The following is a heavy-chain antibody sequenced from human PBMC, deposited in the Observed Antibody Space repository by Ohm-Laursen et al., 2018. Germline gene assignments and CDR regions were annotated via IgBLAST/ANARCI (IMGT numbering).Heavy chain of an antibody. CDR1: GFTFSNYA. CDR3: ARVLCGGYYFEYYFDY. V-gene: IGHV3-23*01. D-gene: IGHD3-22*01. J-gene: IGHJ4*02. CDR2: ISGSGGGT. Sequence: SLRLSCAASGFTFSNYAMTWVRQAPGKRLEWVSAISGSGGGTYYADSVKGRFTISRDNSKNTLYLQMNSLRAEDTAVYYCARVLCGGYYFEYYFDYWGQGTLVTVSS.